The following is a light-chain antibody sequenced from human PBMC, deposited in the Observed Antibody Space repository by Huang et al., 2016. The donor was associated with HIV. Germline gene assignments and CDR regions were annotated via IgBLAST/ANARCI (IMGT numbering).Light chain of an antibody. Sequence: DIQMTQTPSSLSASVGEKITITCRAHQDVNTFLSWYQQKPGTAPKLLIHTASNLQNGVSSRFSGSWFATDFTLTIIDLQPDDVATYYCQQSYNAFYTFGQGTKLEI. CDR2: TAS. J-gene: IGKJ2*01. V-gene: IGKV1-39*01. CDR3: QQSYNAFYT. CDR1: QDVNTF.